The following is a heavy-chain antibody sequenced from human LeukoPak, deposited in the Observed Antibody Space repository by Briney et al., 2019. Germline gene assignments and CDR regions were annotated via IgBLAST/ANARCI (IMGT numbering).Heavy chain of an antibody. CDR2: TYYRSKWFY. V-gene: IGHV6-1*01. CDR3: VRDGEGGLDYFDY. Sequence: SQTLSLTCAISGDSVSSNSAAWNWIRHSPSGGLEWLGRTYYRSKWFYDYALFVKSRITINPDTSKNQFSLHLKSATPEDTAVYYCVRDGEGGLDYFDYWGRGTLVTVSS. D-gene: IGHD3-16*01. J-gene: IGHJ4*02. CDR1: GDSVSSNSAA.